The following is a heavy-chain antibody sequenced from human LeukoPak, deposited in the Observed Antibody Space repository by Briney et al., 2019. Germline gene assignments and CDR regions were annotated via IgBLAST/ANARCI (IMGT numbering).Heavy chain of an antibody. J-gene: IGHJ4*02. CDR1: GYSISSGYY. V-gene: IGHV4-38-2*02. D-gene: IGHD2-2*01. CDR3: ARERRGSTSSEFDY. CDR2: IYHSGST. Sequence: SETLSLTRTVSGYSISSGYYWGWIRQPPGKGLEWIGSIYHSGSTYYNPSLKSRVTISVDTSKNQFSLKLSSVTAADTAVYYCARERRGSTSSEFDYWGQGTLVTVSS.